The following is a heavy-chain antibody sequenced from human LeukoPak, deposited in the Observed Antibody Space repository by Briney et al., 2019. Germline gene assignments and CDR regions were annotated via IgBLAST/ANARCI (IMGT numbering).Heavy chain of an antibody. CDR2: MNPNSGNT. V-gene: IGHV1-8*01. CDR3: ARVRQRGPAAIVLRRYYYYYYMDV. CDR1: GYTFTSYD. J-gene: IGHJ6*03. Sequence: ASVKVSCKASGYTFTSYDINWVRQATGQGLEWMGWMNPNSGNTGYAQKFQGRVTMTRNTSISTAYMELSSLRSEDTAVYYCARVRQRGPAAIVLRRYYYYYYMDVWGKGTTVTVSS. D-gene: IGHD2-2*01.